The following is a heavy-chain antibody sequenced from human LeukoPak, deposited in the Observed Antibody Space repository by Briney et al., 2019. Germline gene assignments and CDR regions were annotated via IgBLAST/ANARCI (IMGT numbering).Heavy chain of an antibody. CDR1: GFTFSSYA. CDR3: VRRGSNYPYYMDV. Sequence: PGGSLRLSCAASGFTFSSYAMSWVRQAPGKGLEWVSVISASGRNTYYSESAKGQFTISRDNSKNTLYLQMSSLRAEDTAVYYCVRRGSNYPYYMDVWGKGTTVTASS. V-gene: IGHV3-23*01. CDR2: ISASGRNT. J-gene: IGHJ6*03.